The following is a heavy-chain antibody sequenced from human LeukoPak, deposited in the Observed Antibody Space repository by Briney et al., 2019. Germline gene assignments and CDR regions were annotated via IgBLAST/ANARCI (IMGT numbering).Heavy chain of an antibody. J-gene: IGHJ5*02. D-gene: IGHD3-10*01. CDR1: GGSFSGYY. V-gene: IGHV4-34*01. CDR3: ARDRAYGSGNPFDP. CDR2: INHSGST. Sequence: PSETLSLTCAAYGGSFSGYYWSWIRQPPGKGLEWIGEINHSGSTNYNPSLKSRVTISVDTSKNQFSLKLSSVTAADTAVYYCARDRAYGSGNPFDPWGQGTLVTVSS.